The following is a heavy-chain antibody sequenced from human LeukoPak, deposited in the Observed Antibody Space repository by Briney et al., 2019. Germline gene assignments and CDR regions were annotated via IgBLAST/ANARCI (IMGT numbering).Heavy chain of an antibody. CDR2: IIPIFGTA. Sequence: SVKVSCKASGGTFSSYAISWVRQAPGQGLEWMGGIIPIFGTANYAQKFQGRVTITADKSTSTAYMELSSLGSEDTAVYYCARGDDILTGSDYWGQGTLVTVSS. D-gene: IGHD3-9*01. CDR3: ARGDDILTGSDY. CDR1: GGTFSSYA. J-gene: IGHJ4*02. V-gene: IGHV1-69*06.